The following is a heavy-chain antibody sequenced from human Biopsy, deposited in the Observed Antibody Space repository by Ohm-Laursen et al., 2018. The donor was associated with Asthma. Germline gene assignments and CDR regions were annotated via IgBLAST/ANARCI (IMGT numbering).Heavy chain of an antibody. J-gene: IGHJ5*01. V-gene: IGHV4-34*09. CDR2: INYSGST. D-gene: IGHD2-8*01. CDR1: GGSFSGYY. Sequence: PSDTLSLTCAVYGGSFSGYYWSWIRQPPGKGLEWIGYINYSGSTFYSPSLESRVTVSVDTSKNQFSLKLSSVTAADTAVYYCARDLSGYCTSSACYGFDSWGQGTLVTVSS. CDR3: ARDLSGYCTSSACYGFDS.